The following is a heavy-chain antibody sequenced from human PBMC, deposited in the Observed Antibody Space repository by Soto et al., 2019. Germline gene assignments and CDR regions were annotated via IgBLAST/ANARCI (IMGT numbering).Heavy chain of an antibody. CDR3: ARSLGQAHWAPRMAYASTERNWFDP. CDR2: IYYSGST. Sequence: ASETLSLTCTVSGGSISSGGYYWSWIRQHPGKGLEWIGYIYYSGSTYYNPSLKSRVTISVDTSKNQFSLKLSSVTAADTAVYYCARSLGQAHWAPRMAYASTERNWFDPWGQGTLVTVSS. D-gene: IGHD2-8*01. V-gene: IGHV4-31*03. J-gene: IGHJ5*02. CDR1: GGSISSGGYY.